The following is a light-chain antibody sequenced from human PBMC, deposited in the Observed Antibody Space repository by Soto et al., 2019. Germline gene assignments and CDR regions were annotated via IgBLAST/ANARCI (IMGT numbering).Light chain of an antibody. Sequence: EIALTQSPGTLSLSPGERATLSCRASQSVSSSYFAWYQQKPDHAPWLLIYGASSRATVIPHRLSGSGSGTYFTLTISRLDTEDFAFYYCQQYGISRTFGQGTKVEIK. CDR1: QSVSSSY. J-gene: IGKJ1*01. CDR3: QQYGISRT. V-gene: IGKV3-20*01. CDR2: GAS.